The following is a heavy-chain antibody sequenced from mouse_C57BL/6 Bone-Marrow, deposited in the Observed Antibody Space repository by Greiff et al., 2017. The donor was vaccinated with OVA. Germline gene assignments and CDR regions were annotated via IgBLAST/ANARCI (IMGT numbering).Heavy chain of an antibody. Sequence: QVQLQQSGPGLVQPSQSLSITCTVSGFSLTSYGVHCVRQSPGKGLEWLGVIWSGGSTDYNAAFISRLSISKDNSKSQVFFKMNSLQADDTAIYYCARNQDYPYWYFDVWGTGTTVTVSS. J-gene: IGHJ1*03. D-gene: IGHD5-5*01. CDR3: ARNQDYPYWYFDV. V-gene: IGHV2-2*01. CDR1: GFSLTSYG. CDR2: IWSGGST.